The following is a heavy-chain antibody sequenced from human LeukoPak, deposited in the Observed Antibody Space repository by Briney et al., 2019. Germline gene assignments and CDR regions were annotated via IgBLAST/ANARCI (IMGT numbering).Heavy chain of an antibody. J-gene: IGHJ4*02. D-gene: IGHD3-3*01. Sequence: KTSETLSLTCTVSGGSISSYYWSWIRQPAGKGLEWIGRIYTSGSTYYNPSLKSRVTISVDTSKNQFSLKLSSVTAADTAVYYCARGPRDYDFWSGPDWGQGTLVTVSS. V-gene: IGHV4-4*07. CDR2: IYTSGST. CDR3: ARGPRDYDFWSGPD. CDR1: GGSISSYY.